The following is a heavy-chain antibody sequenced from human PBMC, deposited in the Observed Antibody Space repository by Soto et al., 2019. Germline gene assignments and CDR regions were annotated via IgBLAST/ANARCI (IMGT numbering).Heavy chain of an antibody. D-gene: IGHD3-16*01. CDR2: ISYDGKQT. CDR3: ARDGWGSNWYFDL. Sequence: GGSLRLSCGAPGVTFKDYGMHWVRQAPGKGLEWVAVISYDGKQTYYADSVKGRFTISKDKSKRTVVLQMNSLRVDDTAVYYCARDGWGSNWYFDLWGRGTLVTVSS. J-gene: IGHJ2*01. V-gene: IGHV3-30*03. CDR1: GVTFKDYG.